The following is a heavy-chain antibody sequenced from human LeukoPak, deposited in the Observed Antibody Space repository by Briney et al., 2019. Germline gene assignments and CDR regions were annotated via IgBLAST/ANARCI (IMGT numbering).Heavy chain of an antibody. Sequence: ASVKVSFKASGYILTSYGINWVRQAPGQGLEWMGWISANNGDTNYAQKFQDRVTMTTDTPTSTGYMELRSLRSDDTAVYYCARDYEFGDPDFDFWGQGTLVTVSS. D-gene: IGHD3-10*01. CDR3: ARDYEFGDPDFDF. CDR1: GYILTSYG. V-gene: IGHV1-18*01. J-gene: IGHJ4*02. CDR2: ISANNGDT.